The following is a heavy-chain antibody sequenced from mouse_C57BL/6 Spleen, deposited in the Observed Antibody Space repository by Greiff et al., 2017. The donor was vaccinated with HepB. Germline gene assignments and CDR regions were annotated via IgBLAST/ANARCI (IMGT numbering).Heavy chain of an antibody. V-gene: IGHV1-54*01. CDR2: INPGSGGT. CDR3: ARGMGPFAY. Sequence: QVQLKESGAELVRPGTSVKVSCKASGYAFTNYLIEWVKQRPGQGLEWIGVINPGSGGTNYNEKFKGKATLTADKSSSTAYMQSSSLTSEDSAVYCWARGMGPFAYWGQGTLVTVSA. D-gene: IGHD4-1*01. J-gene: IGHJ3*01. CDR1: GYAFTNYL.